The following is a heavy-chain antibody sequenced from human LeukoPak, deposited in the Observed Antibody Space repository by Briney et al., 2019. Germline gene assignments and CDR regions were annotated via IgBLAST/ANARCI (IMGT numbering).Heavy chain of an antibody. J-gene: IGHJ4*02. V-gene: IGHV3-48*02. CDR2: ISSSSSTI. D-gene: IGHD4-17*01. CDR3: ARDYGDYGEYFDS. CDR1: GFTFSSSS. Sequence: GGSLRLSCAASGFTFSSSSMDWVRQAPGKGLGWVSYISSSSSTIYYADSVKGRFTISRDNAKNSLYLQMNGLRDEDSAVYYCARDYGDYGEYFDSWGQGTLVTVSS.